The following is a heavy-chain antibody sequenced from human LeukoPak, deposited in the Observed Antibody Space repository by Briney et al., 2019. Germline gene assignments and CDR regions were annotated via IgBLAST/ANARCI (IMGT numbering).Heavy chain of an antibody. CDR1: GFIFSKYG. CDR3: ARRTALEQYFDY. V-gene: IGHV3-30*12. Sequence: GGSLRLSCGASGFIFSKYGMHWVRQAPGKGLEWVAFINDKGVDKNYADSVKGRFTISRDNSKNTLYLQMNSMRADDTAVYYCARRTALEQYFDYWGQGTLVTVSS. D-gene: IGHD1/OR15-1a*01. J-gene: IGHJ4*02. CDR2: INDKGVDK.